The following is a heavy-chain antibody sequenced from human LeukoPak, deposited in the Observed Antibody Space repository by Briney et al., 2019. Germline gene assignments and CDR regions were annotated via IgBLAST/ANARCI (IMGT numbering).Heavy chain of an antibody. J-gene: IGHJ4*02. CDR3: ARDLHYGDYGFDY. CDR1: GGSISSSSYY. V-gene: IGHV4-39*07. Sequence: SETLSLTCTVSGGSISSSSYYWGWIRQPPGKGLEWIGSIYYSGSTYYNPSLKSRVTISVDTSKNQFSLKLSSVTAADTAVYYCARDLHYGDYGFDYWGQGTLVTVSS. D-gene: IGHD4-17*01. CDR2: IYYSGST.